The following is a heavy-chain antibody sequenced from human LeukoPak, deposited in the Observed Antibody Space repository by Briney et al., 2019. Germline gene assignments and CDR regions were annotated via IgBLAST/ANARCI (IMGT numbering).Heavy chain of an antibody. J-gene: IGHJ6*04. CDR3: ARVPSDIVVVPAAMSLERFYYYYGMDV. CDR2: IIPIFGTA. Sequence: SVKVSCKASGGTFSSYAISWVRQAPGQGLEWMGGIIPIFGTANYAQKFQGRVTITADESTSTAYMELSSLRSEDTAVYYCARVPSDIVVVPAAMSLERFYYYYGMDVWGKGTTVTVSS. CDR1: GGTFSSYA. D-gene: IGHD2-2*01. V-gene: IGHV1-69*13.